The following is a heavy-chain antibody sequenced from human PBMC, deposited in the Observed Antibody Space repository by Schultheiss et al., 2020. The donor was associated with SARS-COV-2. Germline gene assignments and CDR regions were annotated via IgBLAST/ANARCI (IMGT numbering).Heavy chain of an antibody. Sequence: GESLKISCAASAFTLSTHAMNWVRQAPGKGLEWVSAISGSGGSTYYADSVKGRFTISRDNSKNTLYLQMNSLRAEDTAVYYCAKDHYYDSSGSIGADYWGQGTLVTVSS. J-gene: IGHJ4*02. CDR2: ISGSGGST. V-gene: IGHV3-23*01. CDR1: AFTLSTHA. D-gene: IGHD3-22*01. CDR3: AKDHYYDSSGSIGADY.